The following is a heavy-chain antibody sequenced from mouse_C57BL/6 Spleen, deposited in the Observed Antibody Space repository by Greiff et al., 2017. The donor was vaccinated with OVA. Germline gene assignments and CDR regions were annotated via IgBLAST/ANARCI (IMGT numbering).Heavy chain of an antibody. D-gene: IGHD2-5*01. J-gene: IGHJ1*03. Sequence: QVQLQQPGTELVKPGASVKLSCKASGYTFTSYWMHWVKQRPGQGLEWIGNINPSNGGTNYNEKFQSKATLTVDKSSSTAYMQLSSLTSEDSAVYYCARGGAYYSNYFYWYFDGWGTGTTVTVSS. CDR3: ARGGAYYSNYFYWYFDG. CDR1: GYTFTSYW. CDR2: INPSNGGT. V-gene: IGHV1-53*01.